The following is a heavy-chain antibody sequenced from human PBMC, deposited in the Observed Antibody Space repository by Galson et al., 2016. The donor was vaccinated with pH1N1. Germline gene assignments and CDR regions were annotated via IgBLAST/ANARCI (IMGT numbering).Heavy chain of an antibody. Sequence: SVKVSCKAPKSTFTKYYIHWVRQAPGQGLEWMGIIDPRYDTTTYSQRFQGRVVLTRDTSTSTVYMEVSSLTSEDTAIYYCAQYRSSSGDPAWGQGTLVTVSS. CDR3: AQYRSSSGDPA. V-gene: IGHV1-46*01. J-gene: IGHJ4*02. CDR2: IDPRYDTT. D-gene: IGHD6-6*01. CDR1: KSTFTKYY.